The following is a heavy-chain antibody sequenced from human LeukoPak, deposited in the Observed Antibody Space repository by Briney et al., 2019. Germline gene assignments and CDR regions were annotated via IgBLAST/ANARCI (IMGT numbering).Heavy chain of an antibody. CDR2: IYTSGST. V-gene: IGHV4-61*02. D-gene: IGHD1-26*01. J-gene: IGHJ3*02. CDR3: ARDSCSGSYCSVAFDI. CDR1: GGSISSGSYY. Sequence: SQTLSLTCTVSGGSISSGSYYWSWIRPPAGKGLEWIGRIYTSGSTNYNPSLKSRVTISVDTSKNQFSLKLSSVTPADTAVSYCARDSCSGSYCSVAFDIWGQGTMVTVSS.